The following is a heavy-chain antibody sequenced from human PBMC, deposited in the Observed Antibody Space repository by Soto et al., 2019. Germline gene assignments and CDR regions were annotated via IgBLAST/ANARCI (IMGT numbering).Heavy chain of an antibody. D-gene: IGHD3-3*01. J-gene: IGHJ4*02. V-gene: IGHV4-31*03. CDR1: GGSISSGGYY. CDR3: ATLAEYDFWSGYQPYFDY. Sequence: QVQLQESGPGLVKPSQTLSLTCTVSGGSISSGGYYWRWLRQPPGTGLEWLGYIYYSGSTYYNPSRKSRVTISVDTSKNQVSRKLSSVTAADTAVYYCATLAEYDFWSGYQPYFDYWGQGTLVTVSA. CDR2: IYYSGST.